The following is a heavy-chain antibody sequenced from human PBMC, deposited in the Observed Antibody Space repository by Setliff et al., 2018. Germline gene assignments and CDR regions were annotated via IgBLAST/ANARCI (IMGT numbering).Heavy chain of an antibody. J-gene: IGHJ3*02. CDR1: GYTFTSYD. D-gene: IGHD3-22*01. V-gene: IGHV1-58*02. Sequence: SVKVSCKASGYTFTSYDINWVRQATGQGLEWMGWIVVGSGNTNYAQKFQERVTITRDMSTSTAYMELSSLRSEDTAVYYCAAAELGYSSYDAFDIWGQGTMVTVSS. CDR2: IVVGSGNT. CDR3: AAAELGYSSYDAFDI.